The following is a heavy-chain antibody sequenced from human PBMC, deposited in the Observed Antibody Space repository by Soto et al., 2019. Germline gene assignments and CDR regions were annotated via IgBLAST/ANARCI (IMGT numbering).Heavy chain of an antibody. CDR1: GYTFTSYD. CDR2: MNPNSGNT. V-gene: IGHV1-8*01. J-gene: IGHJ6*03. CDR3: ARFITNPYYYYMDV. D-gene: IGHD3-3*01. Sequence: QVQLVQSGAEVKKPGASVKVSCKASGYTFTSYDINWVRQATGQGLEWMGWMNPNSGNTGYAQKFQGRVTMTRNTSISTAYMELGSLRSEDTAVYYCARFITNPYYYYMDVWVKGTTVTVSS.